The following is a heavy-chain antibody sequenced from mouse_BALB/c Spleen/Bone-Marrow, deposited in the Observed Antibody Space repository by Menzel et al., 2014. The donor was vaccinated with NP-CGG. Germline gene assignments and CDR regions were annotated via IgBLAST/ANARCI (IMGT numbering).Heavy chain of an antibody. V-gene: IGHV5-9-4*01. J-gene: IGHJ3*01. CDR2: ISSGGSYI. CDR3: SSYAY. CDR1: GFTFSNYA. D-gene: IGHD2-12*01. Sequence: DVMLVESGGGLVESGGSLKLSCAASGFTFSNYAMSWVRQSPEKRLEWVAEISSGGSYIYYPDTLTGRFTISRDNAKNTLYLEMSGLRSEDTAMYYCSSYAYWGQGTLVTVSA.